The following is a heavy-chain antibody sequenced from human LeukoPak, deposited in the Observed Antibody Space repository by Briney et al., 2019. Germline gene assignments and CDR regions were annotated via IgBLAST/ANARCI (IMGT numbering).Heavy chain of an antibody. J-gene: IGHJ6*02. D-gene: IGHD1-1*01. V-gene: IGHV3-23*01. CDR3: ARAKRGTPLPINYYYAMDV. Sequence: AGGSLRLSCAASGFTFSTYAMNWVRQAPGKGLEWVTGSSGSGTSTYYADSVKGRFTISRDNSKKTLYLQMNSLRVEDTAVYFCARAKRGTPLPINYYYAMDVWGQGTTVTVSS. CDR1: GFTFSTYA. CDR2: SSGSGTST.